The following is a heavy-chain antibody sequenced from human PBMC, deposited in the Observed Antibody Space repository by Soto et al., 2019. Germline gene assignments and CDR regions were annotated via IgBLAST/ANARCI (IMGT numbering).Heavy chain of an antibody. J-gene: IGHJ4*02. D-gene: IGHD6-6*01. CDR3: ASGEYSSSSSFFLFDY. CDR1: GGACSGYY. CDR2: IHPSGST. V-gene: IGHV4-34*01. Sequence: SENLSLTCAVYGGACSGYYWSWIRQPPGKGLEWIGEIHPSGSTNYNPSLKSRVTISVDTSKNQFSLTLSSVTAADTAVYYCASGEYSSSSSFFLFDYWGQATLVPVSS.